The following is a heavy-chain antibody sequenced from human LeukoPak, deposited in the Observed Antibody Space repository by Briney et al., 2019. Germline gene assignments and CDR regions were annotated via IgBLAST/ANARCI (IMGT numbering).Heavy chain of an antibody. D-gene: IGHD6-19*01. CDR3: ARVYSSGWYRGLDY. CDR2: IYSGGST. V-gene: IGHV3-53*01. J-gene: IGHJ4*02. Sequence: GSLRLSCAASGFTVSSNYMSWVRQAPGKGLEWVSVIYSGGSTYYADSVKGRFTISRDNSKNTLYLQMNSLRAEDTAVYYCARVYSSGWYRGLDYWGQGTLVTVSS. CDR1: GFTVSSNY.